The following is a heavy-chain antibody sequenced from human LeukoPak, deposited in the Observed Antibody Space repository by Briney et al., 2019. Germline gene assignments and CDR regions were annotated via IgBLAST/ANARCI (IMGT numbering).Heavy chain of an antibody. J-gene: IGHJ6*03. CDR3: ARSRRPVPVRLGELSTIYYYYMDV. CDR1: GYTLTELS. D-gene: IGHD3-16*02. Sequence: ASVKVSCKVSGYTLTELSMHWVRQAPGKGLEWMGGFDPEDGETIYAQKFQGRVTMTEDTSTDTAYMELRSLRSDDTAVYYCARSRRPVPVRLGELSTIYYYYMDVWGKGTTVTVSS. V-gene: IGHV1-24*01. CDR2: FDPEDGET.